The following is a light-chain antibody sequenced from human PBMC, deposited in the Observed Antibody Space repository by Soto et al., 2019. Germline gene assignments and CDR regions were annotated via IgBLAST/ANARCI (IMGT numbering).Light chain of an antibody. Sequence: GVTQTPGTLSVSPGERATLPCRASQSVSSDLAWYQQKPGQAPRLLIYGTSTRATGIPARFSGSGSGTEFTLTISSLQSEDFAVYYCQHYNNWPLTFGGGTKVDIK. V-gene: IGKV3-15*01. CDR1: QSVSSD. J-gene: IGKJ4*01. CDR3: QHYNNWPLT. CDR2: GTS.